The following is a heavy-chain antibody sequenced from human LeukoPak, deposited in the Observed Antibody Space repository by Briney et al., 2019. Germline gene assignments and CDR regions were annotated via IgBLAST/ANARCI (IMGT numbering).Heavy chain of an antibody. D-gene: IGHD3-22*01. CDR2: IYHSRNT. CDR1: GYSISSGYY. V-gene: IGHV4-38-2*01. CDR3: ARLKDSSGYYPNYFDY. Sequence: PSETLSLTCAVSGYSISSGYYWGWLRQPPGKGLEWIGSIYHSRNTYYNPSLKSRVTISLGTSKNQFSLKLSSVTATDTAVYYCARLKDSSGYYPNYFDYWGQGTLVTVSS. J-gene: IGHJ4*02.